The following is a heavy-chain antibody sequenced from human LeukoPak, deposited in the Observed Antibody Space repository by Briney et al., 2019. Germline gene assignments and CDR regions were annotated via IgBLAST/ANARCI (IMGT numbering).Heavy chain of an antibody. Sequence: GGSLRLSCAASGFTFSNYWMSWVRQAPGKGLEWVANIKQDGSEKYYVDSVKGRFTISRDNGKNSLYLQMNSLRAEDTAVYYCARDGKVDTTMVDYFDYWGQGTLVTVSS. CDR2: IKQDGSEK. J-gene: IGHJ4*02. D-gene: IGHD5-18*01. CDR3: ARDGKVDTTMVDYFDY. CDR1: GFTFSNYW. V-gene: IGHV3-7*01.